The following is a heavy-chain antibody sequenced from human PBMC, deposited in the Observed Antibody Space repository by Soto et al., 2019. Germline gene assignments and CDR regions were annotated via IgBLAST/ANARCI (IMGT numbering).Heavy chain of an antibody. J-gene: IGHJ4*02. Sequence: SETLSLTCTVTGDSISSRSYYWGWIRQPPGKGLEWIGSIYYSGSTYNNPSLRSRVSMSIDTSKDQFSLKLKSVTAADTALYFCARQRTSVVTQAYFDVWGPGFLVTAPQ. CDR2: IYYSGST. D-gene: IGHD2-21*02. CDR3: ARQRTSVVTQAYFDV. CDR1: GDSISSRSYY. V-gene: IGHV4-39*01.